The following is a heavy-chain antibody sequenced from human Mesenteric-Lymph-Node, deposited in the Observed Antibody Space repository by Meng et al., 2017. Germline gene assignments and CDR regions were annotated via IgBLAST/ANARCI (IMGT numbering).Heavy chain of an antibody. D-gene: IGHD2-21*01. CDR3: LKGGWGSIFDY. J-gene: IGHJ4*01. CDR1: GFTFSTCG. Sequence: GSLKISCAASGFTFSTCGMTWVRQAAGKGLEWVSTIRASDGATYYADSGKGRFTISRDNSKDTLYLHMSSLRAEDTAVYYCLKGGWGSIFDYWGQGTLVTVSS. CDR2: IRASDGAT. V-gene: IGHV3-23*01.